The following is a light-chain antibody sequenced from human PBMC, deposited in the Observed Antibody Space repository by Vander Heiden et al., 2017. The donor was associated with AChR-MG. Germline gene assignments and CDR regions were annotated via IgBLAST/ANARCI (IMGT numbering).Light chain of an antibody. Sequence: DIQMTQSPSTLSASVGDRVTITCRASQSISSWLAWYQQKPGKAPKLLIYDASSLESGVPSRFSGSGSGTEFTLTISSLQPDDFATYYCQQENSYPFTFGGGTKVEIK. CDR2: DAS. CDR3: QQENSYPFT. J-gene: IGKJ4*01. V-gene: IGKV1-5*01. CDR1: QSISSW.